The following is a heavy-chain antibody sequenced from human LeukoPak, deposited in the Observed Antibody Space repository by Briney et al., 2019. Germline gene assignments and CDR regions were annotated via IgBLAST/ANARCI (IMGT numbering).Heavy chain of an antibody. CDR1: GYTFTSYG. CDR3: ARVMYSSGPSDAFDI. Sequence: ASVKVSCKASGYTFTSYGISWVRQAPGQGLGCMGWISAYNGNTNYAQKLQGRVTMTTDTSTSTAYMELRSLRSDDTAVYYCARVMYSSGPSDAFDIWGQGTMVTVSS. V-gene: IGHV1-18*01. CDR2: ISAYNGNT. J-gene: IGHJ3*02. D-gene: IGHD6-19*01.